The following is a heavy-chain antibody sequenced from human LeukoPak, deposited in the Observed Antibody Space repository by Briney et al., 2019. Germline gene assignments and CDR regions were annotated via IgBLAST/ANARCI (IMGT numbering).Heavy chain of an antibody. J-gene: IGHJ4*02. CDR1: GFTFSSCA. Sequence: PGRSLRLSCAASGFTFSSCAMSWVRQAPGEGLEWVSAISGSGGSTYYADSVKGRFTISRDNSKNTLYLQMNSLRAEDTAVYYCAKDPSSPYITMVRNWGQGTLVTVSS. D-gene: IGHD3-10*01. V-gene: IGHV3-23*01. CDR3: AKDPSSPYITMVRN. CDR2: ISGSGGST.